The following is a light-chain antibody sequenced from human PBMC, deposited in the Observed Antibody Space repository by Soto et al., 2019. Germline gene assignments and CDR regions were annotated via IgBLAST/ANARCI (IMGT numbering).Light chain of an antibody. CDR1: QSVSSSY. V-gene: IGKV3-20*01. J-gene: IGKJ2*01. Sequence: EIVLTQSPGTLSLSPGERATLSCRASQSVSSSYLAWYQQKPGQAPGLLIYGASSRSAGIPDRFSGSGSGTDFTLTIRRLEPEDFAVYYCQQYGSPYTFGQGTKLEIK. CDR3: QQYGSPYT. CDR2: GAS.